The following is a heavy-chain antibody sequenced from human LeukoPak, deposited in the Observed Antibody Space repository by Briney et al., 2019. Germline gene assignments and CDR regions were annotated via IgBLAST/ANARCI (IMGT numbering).Heavy chain of an antibody. CDR2: ISGSGGST. V-gene: IGHV3-23*01. D-gene: IGHD5-18*01. J-gene: IGHJ4*02. CDR3: ANNGYGLHEVSFAW. Sequence: RGSLRLSCAASGFTFSSYAMSWVRQAPGKGLELVSAISGSGGSTYYADSVMGRLTISTDNSKNTLYLQMKSLRAEATAVYYFANNGYGLHEVSFAWWAQG. CDR1: GFTFSSYA.